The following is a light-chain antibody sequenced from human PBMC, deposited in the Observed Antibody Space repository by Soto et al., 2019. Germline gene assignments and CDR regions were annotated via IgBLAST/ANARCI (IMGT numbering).Light chain of an antibody. V-gene: IGLV2-11*01. J-gene: IGLJ2*01. Sequence: QSALTQPRSVSGSPGQSVTISCTGTSNDIGCYDYVSWYQQHPGKAPNLIIYDVTERPSGVPGRFSGTKSVNTASLTISGLQSDDEADYCCWSYAGSYSLLFGGGTKVTVL. CDR3: WSYAGSYSLL. CDR1: SNDIGCYDY. CDR2: DVT.